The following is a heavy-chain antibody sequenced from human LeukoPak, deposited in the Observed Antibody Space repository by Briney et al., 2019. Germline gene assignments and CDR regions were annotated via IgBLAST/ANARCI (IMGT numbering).Heavy chain of an antibody. J-gene: IGHJ6*03. CDR2: MNPNSGNT. D-gene: IGHD2-15*01. CDR3: ARGERVVVAATDYYYMDV. CDR1: GYTFTSYD. V-gene: IGHV1-8*01. Sequence: ASVKVSCKASGYTFTSYDINWVRQATGQGLEWMGWMNPNSGNTGHAQKFQGRVTMTRNTSISTAYMELSSLRSEDTAVYYCARGERVVVAATDYYYMDVWGKGTTVTVSS.